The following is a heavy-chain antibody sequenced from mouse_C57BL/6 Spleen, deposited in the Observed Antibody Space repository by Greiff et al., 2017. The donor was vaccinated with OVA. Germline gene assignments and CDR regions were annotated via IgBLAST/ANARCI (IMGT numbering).Heavy chain of an antibody. V-gene: IGHV5-4*01. Sequence: EVKLVESGGGLVKPGGSLKLSCAASGFTFSSYAMSWVRQTPEKRLEWVATISDGGSYTYYPGNVKGRFTISRDNAKNNLYLQMSHLKSEDTAMYYCARDIWDKSLYYFDYWGQGTTLTVSS. D-gene: IGHD4-1*01. J-gene: IGHJ2*01. CDR3: ARDIWDKSLYYFDY. CDR1: GFTFSSYA. CDR2: ISDGGSYT.